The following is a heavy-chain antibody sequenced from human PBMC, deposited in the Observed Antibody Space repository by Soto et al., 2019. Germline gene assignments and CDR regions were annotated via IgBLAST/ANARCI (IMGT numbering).Heavy chain of an antibody. Sequence: EVQLVESGGGLVKPGGSLRLSCAASGFTFNIAWMTWVRQAPGKGLEWVGRIKSRADGGTTDYSAPVKGRFTVSRGDSKSTLYLQMNSLKTEDTAVYYCATDFTLYPWLASWCQGTLVTVSS. CDR2: IKSRADGGTT. J-gene: IGHJ5*02. CDR3: ATDFTLYPWLAS. D-gene: IGHD6-19*01. V-gene: IGHV3-15*01. CDR1: GFTFNIAW.